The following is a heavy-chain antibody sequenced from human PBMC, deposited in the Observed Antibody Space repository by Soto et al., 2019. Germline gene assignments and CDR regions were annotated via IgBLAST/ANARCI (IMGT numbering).Heavy chain of an antibody. D-gene: IGHD5-12*01. CDR2: ISDDGSQK. CDR1: GFTFRTYG. J-gene: IGHJ4*02. Sequence: GGSLRLSCAASGFTFRTYGMHWVRQAPGKGLEWVAFISDDGSQKYYGDSVKGRFTISRDNYKNTLSLRIISLRTEDTSVYYCAKAAPGGWHFFDTWGQGTLVTGSS. V-gene: IGHV3-30*18. CDR3: AKAAPGGWHFFDT.